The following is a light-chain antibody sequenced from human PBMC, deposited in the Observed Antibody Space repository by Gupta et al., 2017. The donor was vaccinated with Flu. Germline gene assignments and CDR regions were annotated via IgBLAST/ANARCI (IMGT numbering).Light chain of an antibody. CDR3: LQHNSLWT. J-gene: IGKJ1*01. Sequence: DIQMTQSPSSLSASVGDRVTITCRASQDIGNDLAWYQQKPGKAPKRMIYATSTLKRGVPSRFSGSGERKDFTLTSSRRQSEDCAHYYVLQHNSLWTFGQGTKVEIK. CDR2: ATS. V-gene: IGKV1-17*01. CDR1: QDIGND.